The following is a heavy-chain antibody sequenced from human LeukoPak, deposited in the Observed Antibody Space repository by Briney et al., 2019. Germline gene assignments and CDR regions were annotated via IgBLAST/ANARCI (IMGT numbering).Heavy chain of an antibody. CDR2: LTWNSGYI. V-gene: IGHV3-9*01. Sequence: PGGSLRLSCAASGFTFSSYWMSWVRQAPGKGLEWVAGLTWNSGYIGYADSVKGRFTISRDNAKNSLYLQMNSLRADDTALYYCAKDMVYSPSSSRGHFDCWGQGTLVTVSS. CDR1: GFTFSSYW. D-gene: IGHD2-2*01. J-gene: IGHJ4*02. CDR3: AKDMVYSPSSSRGHFDC.